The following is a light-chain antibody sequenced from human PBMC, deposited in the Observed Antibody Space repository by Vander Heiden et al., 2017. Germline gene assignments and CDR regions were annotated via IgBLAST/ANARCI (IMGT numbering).Light chain of an antibody. CDR2: DAS. CDR3: QQYDNRPIT. J-gene: IGKJ3*01. CDR1: QDISNY. V-gene: IGKV1-33*01. Sequence: IQMTQSPSALSASLGDRVTITCQASQDISNYLTWYQQKPGKAPKLLIYDASNLETGVPSRFSGSGSGTDFTFTISSLQPEDIATYYCQQYDNRPITFGPGTKVDIK.